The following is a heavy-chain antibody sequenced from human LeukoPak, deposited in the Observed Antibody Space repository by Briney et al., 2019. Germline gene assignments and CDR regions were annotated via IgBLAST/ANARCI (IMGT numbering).Heavy chain of an antibody. V-gene: IGHV4-39*07. CDR3: ASRSGYYDLDY. D-gene: IGHD3-22*01. CDR1: GGSITSSSYY. Sequence: PSETLSLTCTVSGGSITSSSYYWGWIRQPPGKGLEWIGSVYYSGSTNYNPSLKSRVTISVDTSKNQFSLKLSSVTAADTAVYYCASRSGYYDLDYWGQGTLVTVSS. J-gene: IGHJ4*02. CDR2: VYYSGST.